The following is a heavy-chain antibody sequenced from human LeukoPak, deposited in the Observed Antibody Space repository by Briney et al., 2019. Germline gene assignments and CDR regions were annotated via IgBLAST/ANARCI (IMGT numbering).Heavy chain of an antibody. J-gene: IGHJ4*02. CDR2: IWYDGSNK. CDR3: ARDSAAYYFDY. CDR1: GLSFSSFW. D-gene: IGHD6-25*01. V-gene: IGHV3-33*08. Sequence: GGSLRLSCAASGLSFSSFWMSWVRQAPGKGLEWVAVIWYDGSNKYYADSVKGRFTISRDNSKNTLYLQMNSLRAEDTAVYYCARDSAAYYFDYWGQGTLVTVSS.